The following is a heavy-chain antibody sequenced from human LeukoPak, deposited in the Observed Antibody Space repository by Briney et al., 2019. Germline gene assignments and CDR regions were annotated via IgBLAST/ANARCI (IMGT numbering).Heavy chain of an antibody. CDR3: TKEETKYTFGNAFDY. Sequence: GGSLRLSCAASGFTFDDYAMHWVRQAPGQGLEWVSSIYWNSGIITYADSVRGRFTISRDNADNSLFLQMDSLRPEDTALYYCTKEETKYTFGNAFDYWGQGTLVTVSS. CDR2: IYWNSGII. D-gene: IGHD4-23*01. V-gene: IGHV3-9*01. J-gene: IGHJ4*02. CDR1: GFTFDDYA.